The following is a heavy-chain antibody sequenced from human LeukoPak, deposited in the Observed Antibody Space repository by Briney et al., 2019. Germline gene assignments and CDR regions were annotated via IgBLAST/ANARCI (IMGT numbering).Heavy chain of an antibody. D-gene: IGHD3-16*01. CDR2: IIPIFGTA. CDR3: AREGYYDYVWGSSHTYYYYHMDV. CDR1: GGTFSSYA. V-gene: IGHV1-69*13. J-gene: IGHJ6*03. Sequence: ASVKVSCKASGGTFSSYAISWVRQAPGQGLEWMGGIIPIFGTANYAQKFQGRVTITADESTSTAYMELSSLRSEDTAVYYCAREGYYDYVWGSSHTYYYYHMDVWGKGTTVTVSS.